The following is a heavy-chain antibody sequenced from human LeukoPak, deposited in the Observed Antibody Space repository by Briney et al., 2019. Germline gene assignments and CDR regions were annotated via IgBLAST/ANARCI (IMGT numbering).Heavy chain of an antibody. CDR1: GFTVSSNF. V-gene: IGHV3-53*01. Sequence: PGGSLRLSCAASGFTVSSNFMGWVRQAPGKGLEYVSVIYSGGNTYYAGSVKGRFTISRDNSKNTVYLQMNSLRAEDTAVFYCARLVATTVRLYFDYWGQGNLVTVSS. J-gene: IGHJ4*02. CDR3: ARLVATTVRLYFDY. D-gene: IGHD1-1*01. CDR2: IYSGGNT.